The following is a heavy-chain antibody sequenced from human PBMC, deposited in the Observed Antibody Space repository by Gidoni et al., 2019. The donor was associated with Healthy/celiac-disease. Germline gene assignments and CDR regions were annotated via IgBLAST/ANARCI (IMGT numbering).Heavy chain of an antibody. Sequence: QVQLQQWGAGLLKPSENLSLTCAVYGGSFSGYYWSWIRQPPGKGLEWIGEINHSGSTNYNPSLKSRVTISVDTSKNQFSLKLSSVTAADTAVYYCARLLRYFDWLLWNYFDYWGQGTLVTVSS. CDR3: ARLLRYFDWLLWNYFDY. J-gene: IGHJ4*02. CDR1: GGSFSGYY. CDR2: INHSGST. V-gene: IGHV4-34*01. D-gene: IGHD3-9*01.